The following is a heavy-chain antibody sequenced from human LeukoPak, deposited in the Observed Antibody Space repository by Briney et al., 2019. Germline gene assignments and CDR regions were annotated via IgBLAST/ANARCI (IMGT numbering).Heavy chain of an antibody. CDR1: GGSISSYY. J-gene: IGHJ3*02. CDR2: IYYSGST. D-gene: IGHD2-21*02. V-gene: IGHV4-59*01. Sequence: SETLSLTCTVSGGSISSYYWSWIRQPPGKGLEWIGYIYYSGSTNYNPSLKSRVTISVDTSKNQFSLKLSSVTAADTAVYYCARDDPYCGGNCYAFDIWGQGTMVTVSS. CDR3: ARDDPYCGGNCYAFDI.